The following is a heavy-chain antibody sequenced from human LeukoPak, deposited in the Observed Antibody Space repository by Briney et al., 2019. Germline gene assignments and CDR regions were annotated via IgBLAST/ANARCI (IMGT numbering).Heavy chain of an antibody. D-gene: IGHD3-9*01. CDR2: IYYSGST. CDR1: GGSISSSSYY. CDR3: ARHVARYDILTGYYISPGSWFDP. V-gene: IGHV4-39*01. J-gene: IGHJ5*02. Sequence: SETLSLTCTVSGGSISSSSYYWGWIRQPPGKGLEWIGSIYYSGSTSYNPSLKSRVTISVDTSKNQFSLKLSSVTAADTAVCYCARHVARYDILTGYYISPGSWFDPWGQGTLVTVSS.